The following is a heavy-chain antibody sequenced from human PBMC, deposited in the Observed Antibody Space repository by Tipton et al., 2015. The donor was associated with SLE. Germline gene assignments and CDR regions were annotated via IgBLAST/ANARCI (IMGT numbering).Heavy chain of an antibody. CDR2: IYHSESP. CDR1: GDSITSSNW. V-gene: IGHV4-4*01. CDR3: ARVPRYNWNYIAD. J-gene: IGHJ4*02. D-gene: IGHD1-7*01. Sequence: TLSLTCAVGGDSITSSNWWSWVRQPPGKGLEWIGDIYHSESPNYNPSLRTRVTISLDKSMNHFSLRLISVTAADTAMYFCARVPRYNWNYIADWGQGALVTISP.